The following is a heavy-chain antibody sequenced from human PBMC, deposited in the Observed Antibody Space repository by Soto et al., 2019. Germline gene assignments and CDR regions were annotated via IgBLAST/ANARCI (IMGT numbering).Heavy chain of an antibody. CDR2: ISSSGSTI. CDR1: GFTFSSYE. V-gene: IGHV3-48*03. J-gene: IGHJ4*02. D-gene: IGHD1-26*01. Sequence: EVQLLESGGGLVQPGGSLRLSCAASGFTFSSYEMNWVRQAPGKGLEWVSYISSSGSTIYYADSVKGRFTISRDNAKNSLYLQMNSLRAEDTAVYYCAVSAAYFDYWGQGTLVTVSS. CDR3: AVSAAYFDY.